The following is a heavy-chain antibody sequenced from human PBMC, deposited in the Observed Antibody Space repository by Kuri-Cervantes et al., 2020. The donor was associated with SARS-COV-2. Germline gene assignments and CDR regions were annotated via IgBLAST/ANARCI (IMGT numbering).Heavy chain of an antibody. CDR2: IRSKANSYAT. CDR3: TMGDWFDP. V-gene: IGHV3-73*01. D-gene: IGHD3-16*01. CDR1: GFTFSGSA. Sequence: GESLKISYAASGFTFSGSAMHWVRQASGKGLEWVGRIRSKANSYATAYAASVKGRFTISRDDSKNTAYLQMNSLKTEDTAVYYCTMGDWFDPWGQGTLVTVSS. J-gene: IGHJ5*02.